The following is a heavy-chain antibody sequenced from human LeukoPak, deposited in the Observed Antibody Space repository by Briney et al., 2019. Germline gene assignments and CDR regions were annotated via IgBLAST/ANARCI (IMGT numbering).Heavy chain of an antibody. Sequence: GGSLSLSCAVSGITLSNYGMSWVRQAPGKGLERVAGISDSGGRTNYADSVKGRFTISRDNPKNTLYLQMNSLRAEDTAVYFCAKRGVVIRVILVGFHKEAYYFDSWGQGALVTVSS. CDR1: GITLSNYG. D-gene: IGHD3-22*01. CDR2: ISDSGGRT. J-gene: IGHJ4*02. V-gene: IGHV3-23*01. CDR3: AKRGVVIRVILVGFHKEAYYFDS.